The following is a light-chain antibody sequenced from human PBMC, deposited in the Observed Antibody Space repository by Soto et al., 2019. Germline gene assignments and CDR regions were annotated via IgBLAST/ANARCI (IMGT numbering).Light chain of an antibody. CDR2: GAS. Sequence: EIELTQSPGSLSLSPGERATISCRASQTVSRNSLAWYQQKPGQAPRLLIYGASSRATGIPDRFSGSGSGTDFTLTISRLEPEDFAVFYCQQYGTSLYTFGRGTKLEIK. V-gene: IGKV3-20*01. CDR1: QTVSRNS. CDR3: QQYGTSLYT. J-gene: IGKJ2*01.